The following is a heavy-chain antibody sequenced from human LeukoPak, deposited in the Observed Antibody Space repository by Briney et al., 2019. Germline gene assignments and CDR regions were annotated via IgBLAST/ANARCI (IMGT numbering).Heavy chain of an antibody. CDR3: ARAVAGTNFDY. D-gene: IGHD1-1*01. J-gene: IGHJ4*02. V-gene: IGHV4-30-2*01. CDR1: GGSISSGGYS. Sequence: SETLSLTCAVSGGSISSGGYSWSWIRQPPGKGLEWIGYIYHSGSTYYNPSLKSRVTISVDRSKNQFSLKLSSVTAADTAVYYCARAVAGTNFDYWGQATLVTVSS. CDR2: IYHSGST.